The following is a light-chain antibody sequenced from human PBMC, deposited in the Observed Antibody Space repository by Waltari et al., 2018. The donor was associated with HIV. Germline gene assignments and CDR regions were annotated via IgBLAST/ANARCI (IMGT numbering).Light chain of an antibody. Sequence: AIRMTQSPSSFSASTGDRVTITCRSSQGISSYLAWYQQKPGKAPKLLIYAASTLQSGAPSRFSGSGSGTDFNLTISCLQSEDFATYCCQQYYSYPLTFGGGTKVEIK. CDR3: QQYYSYPLT. CDR2: AAS. J-gene: IGKJ4*01. CDR1: QGISSY. V-gene: IGKV1-8*01.